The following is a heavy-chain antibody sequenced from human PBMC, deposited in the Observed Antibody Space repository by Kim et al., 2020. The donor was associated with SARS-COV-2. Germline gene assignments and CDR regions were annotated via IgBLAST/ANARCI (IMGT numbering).Heavy chain of an antibody. CDR3: ARDPGDGYNSYYFDY. D-gene: IGHD5-12*01. CDR2: ISYDGSNK. J-gene: IGHJ4*02. V-gene: IGHV3-30*04. CDR1: GFTFSSYA. Sequence: GGSLRLSCAASGFTFSSYAMHWVRQAPGKGLEWVAVISYDGSNKYYADSVKGRFTISRDNSKNTLYLQMNSLRAEDTAVYYCARDPGDGYNSYYFDYWGQGTLVTVSS.